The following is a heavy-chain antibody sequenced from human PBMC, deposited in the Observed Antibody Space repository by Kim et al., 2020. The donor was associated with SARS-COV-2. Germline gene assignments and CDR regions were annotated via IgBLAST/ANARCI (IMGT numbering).Heavy chain of an antibody. V-gene: IGHV1-2*02. CDR3: ARARAITGLDP. Sequence: TYYEHNLQGRVTVTGDRSISTIYMDLSSLRSDDTAVYYCARARAITGLDPWGQGTLVTVSS. J-gene: IGHJ5*02. CDR2: T.